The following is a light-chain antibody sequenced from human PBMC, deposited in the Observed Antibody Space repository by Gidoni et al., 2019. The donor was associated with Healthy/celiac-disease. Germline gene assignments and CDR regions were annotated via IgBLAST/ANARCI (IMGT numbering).Light chain of an antibody. J-gene: IGKJ2*01. CDR2: KAS. V-gene: IGKV1-5*03. CDR1: QSISSW. Sequence: DIQMTQSPSTLSASVGDRVTITCRASQSISSWLAWYQQKPGKAPEFLIYKASSLESGVPSRFSGSGSGTEFTLTISSLQPDDFATYYCQQYNSYPYTFXXXTKLEIK. CDR3: QQYNSYPYT.